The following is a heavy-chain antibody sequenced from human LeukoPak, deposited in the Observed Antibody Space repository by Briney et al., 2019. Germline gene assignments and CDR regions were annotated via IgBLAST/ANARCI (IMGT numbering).Heavy chain of an antibody. CDR2: ISSSSSYI. CDR3: ARDTYYYDSSGYYPPDY. Sequence: EGSLRLSCAASGFTSSSYSMNWVRQAPGKGLEWVSSISSSSSYIYYADSVKGRFTISRDNAKNSLYLQMNSLRAEDTAVYYCARDTYYYDSSGYYPPDYWGQGTLVTVSS. V-gene: IGHV3-21*01. D-gene: IGHD3-22*01. CDR1: GFTSSSYS. J-gene: IGHJ4*02.